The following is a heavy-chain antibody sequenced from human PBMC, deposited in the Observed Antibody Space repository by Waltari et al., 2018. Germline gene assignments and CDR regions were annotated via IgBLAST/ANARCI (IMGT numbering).Heavy chain of an antibody. J-gene: IGHJ5*02. V-gene: IGHV3-74*01. CDR2: INDDGSNA. CDR1: GFTCNNLW. D-gene: IGHD1-7*01. CDR3: ARGPYISSTGTQYH. Sequence: EVRLVESGGGLVQPGGSLRLSCVASGFTCNNLWMHWVRQAPGKGLVWVSRINDDGSNATYAETVKGRFTMSRDNAKNTLYLQMSNVRVDDSAVYYCARGPYISSTGTQYHWGQGALVTVSS.